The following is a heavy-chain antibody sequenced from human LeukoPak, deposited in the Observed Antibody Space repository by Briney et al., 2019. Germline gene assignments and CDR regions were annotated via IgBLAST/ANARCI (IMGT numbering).Heavy chain of an antibody. J-gene: IGHJ4*02. V-gene: IGHV3-66*01. CDR1: GFTFSSYA. D-gene: IGHD5-18*01. CDR3: ARDGDTAMAYFDY. Sequence: GGSLRLSCAASGFTFSSYAMSWVRQAPGKGLEWVSVIYSGGSTYYADSVKGRFTISRDNSKNTLYLQMNSLRAGDTAVYYCARDGDTAMAYFDYWGQGTLVTVSS. CDR2: IYSGGST.